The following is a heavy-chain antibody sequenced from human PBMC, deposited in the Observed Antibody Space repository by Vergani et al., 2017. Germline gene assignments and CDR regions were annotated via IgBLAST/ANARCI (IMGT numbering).Heavy chain of an antibody. CDR3: AREVAGIVASGFDY. J-gene: IGHJ4*02. D-gene: IGHD1-26*01. V-gene: IGHV4-39*07. Sequence: QLQLQESGPGLVKPSETLSLTCTVSGGSISSSSYYWGWIRQPPGKGLEWIGSIYYSGSTYYNPSLKSRVTISVDTSKNQFSLKLSSVTAADTAVYYCAREVAGIVASGFDYWGQGTLVTVSS. CDR2: IYYSGST. CDR1: GGSISSSSYY.